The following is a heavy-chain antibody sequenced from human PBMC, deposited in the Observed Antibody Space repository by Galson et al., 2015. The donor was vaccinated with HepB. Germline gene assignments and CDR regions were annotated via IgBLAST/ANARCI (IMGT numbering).Heavy chain of an antibody. CDR3: TRVPPGELPDH. CDR1: GFNFNDYW. V-gene: IGHV3-74*01. CDR2: INYDGSRR. J-gene: IGHJ4*02. D-gene: IGHD1-26*01. Sequence: SLRLSCAASGFNFNDYWMHWVRQAPGKGLVWVSRINYDGSRRSYADSVKGRFTVSRDNAKKTVYLEMNSLSPEDTALYYCTRVPPGELPDHWGQGTLVTVSS.